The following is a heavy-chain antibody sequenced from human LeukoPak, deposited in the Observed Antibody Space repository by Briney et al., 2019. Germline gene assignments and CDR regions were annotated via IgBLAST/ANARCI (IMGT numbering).Heavy chain of an antibody. CDR1: GYTFTGYY. V-gene: IGHV1-2*02. D-gene: IGHD6-13*01. CDR3: ARERERHSSSWYIHNWFDP. CDR2: INPNSGGT. Sequence: ASVKVSCKASGYTFTGYYMRWVRQAPGQGLEWMGWINPNSGGTNYAQKFQGRVTMTRDTSISTAYMELSRLRSDDTAVYYCARERERHSSSWYIHNWFDPWGQGTLVTVSS. J-gene: IGHJ5*02.